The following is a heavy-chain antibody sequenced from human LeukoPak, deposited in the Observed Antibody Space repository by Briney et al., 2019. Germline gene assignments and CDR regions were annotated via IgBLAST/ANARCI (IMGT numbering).Heavy chain of an antibody. D-gene: IGHD3-16*02. CDR3: ARDRRGGGELSPPDY. V-gene: IGHV1-3*04. CDR2: IDTDNGNT. J-gene: IGHJ4*02. Sequence: GASVKVSCKASGYTFSYYAFHWVRQAPGQRLEWMGWIDTDNGNTKYSQNFQGRVTLIRDTSATTAYMELGSLRSEDTAVYYCARDRRGGGELSPPDYWGQGTLVTVSS. CDR1: GYTFSYYA.